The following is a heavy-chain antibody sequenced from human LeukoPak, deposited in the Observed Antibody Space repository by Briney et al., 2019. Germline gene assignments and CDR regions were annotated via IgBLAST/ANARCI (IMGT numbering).Heavy chain of an antibody. V-gene: IGHV4-61*02. Sequence: SETLSLTCTVSGDSISSGDYYWSWIRQPAGKGLEWIGRIYTSGSTNYNPSLKSRVTISVDTSKNQFSLKLSSVTAADTAVYYCARVGGYSSREYFDYWGQGTLVTVSS. CDR2: IYTSGST. J-gene: IGHJ4*02. D-gene: IGHD6-19*01. CDR3: ARVGGYSSREYFDY. CDR1: GDSISSGDYY.